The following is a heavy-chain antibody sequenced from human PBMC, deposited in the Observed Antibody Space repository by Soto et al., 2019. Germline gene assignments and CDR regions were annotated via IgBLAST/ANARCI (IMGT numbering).Heavy chain of an antibody. CDR2: VYPGDSDT. CDR1: GYSFTSYW. D-gene: IGHD3-22*01. J-gene: IGHJ6*02. V-gene: IGHV5-51*01. CDR3: ARGGYYDSSGYYYLNGMDV. Sequence: GESLKISCKGSGYSFTSYWIGWVRQMPGKGLEWMGIVYPGDSDTRYSPSFQGQVTISADKSISTAYLQWSSLKASDTAMYYCARGGYYDSSGYYYLNGMDVWGQGTTVIVSS.